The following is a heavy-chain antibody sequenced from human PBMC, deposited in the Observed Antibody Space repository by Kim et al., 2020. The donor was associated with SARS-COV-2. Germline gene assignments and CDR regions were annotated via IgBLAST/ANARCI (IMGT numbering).Heavy chain of an antibody. V-gene: IGHV3-30*04. CDR2: ISYDGSNK. CDR3: ARRHYYYYGMDV. CDR1: GFTFSSYA. J-gene: IGHJ6*02. Sequence: GGSLRLSCAASGFTFSSYAMHWVRQAPGKGLEWVAVISYDGSNKYYADSVKGRFTISRDNSKNTLYLQMNSLRAEDTAVYYCARRHYYYYGMDVWGQGTTVTVSS.